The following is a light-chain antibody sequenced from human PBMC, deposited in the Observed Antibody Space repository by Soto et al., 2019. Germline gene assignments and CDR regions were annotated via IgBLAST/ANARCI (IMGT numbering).Light chain of an antibody. J-gene: IGKJ1*01. CDR1: QSVSDY. CDR2: TAS. CDR3: QQYSNWPRT. Sequence: EIVMTQSPATLSVSPGERATLSCRASQSVSDYLAWYQQTPGQPPRLLIYTASTRATGIPARFSGSGFGTEFTLTISSLQSEDFAVYYCQQYSNWPRTFGQGTRVEIK. V-gene: IGKV3-15*01.